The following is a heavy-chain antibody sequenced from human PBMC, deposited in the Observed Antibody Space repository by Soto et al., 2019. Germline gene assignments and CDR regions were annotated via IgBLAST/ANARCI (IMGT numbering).Heavy chain of an antibody. J-gene: IGHJ6*03. D-gene: IGHD6-13*01. V-gene: IGHV4-34*01. CDR3: ARGVVAAAGTVGYYYYYRDV. CDR1: GGSFSGYY. CDR2: INHSGST. Sequence: QVQLQQWGAGLLKPSETLSLTCAVYGGSFSGYYWSWIRQPPGTGLEWIGEINHSGSTNYNPSLKSRVTISVDTSKDQCSLKLSSVTAADTAVYYCARGVVAAAGTVGYYYYYRDVWGKWTTVTVSS.